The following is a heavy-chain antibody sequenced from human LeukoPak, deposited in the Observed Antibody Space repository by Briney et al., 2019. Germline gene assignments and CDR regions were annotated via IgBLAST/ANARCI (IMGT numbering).Heavy chain of an antibody. CDR3: ARGRHSYESSDYYYEGDAFDI. J-gene: IGHJ3*02. V-gene: IGHV1-8*01. CDR1: GYTFTSYD. CDR2: MNPNSGNT. D-gene: IGHD3-22*01. Sequence: ASVKVSCKASGYTFTSYDVNWVRQATGQGLEWMGWMNPNSGNTGYAQKFQGRVTMTRNTSISTAYMELSSLRSEDTAVYYCARGRHSYESSDYYYEGDAFDIWGQGTMVTVSS.